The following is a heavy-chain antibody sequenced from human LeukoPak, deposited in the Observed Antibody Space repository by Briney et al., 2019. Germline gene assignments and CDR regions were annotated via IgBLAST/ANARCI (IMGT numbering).Heavy chain of an antibody. CDR2: INERGTDS. CDR1: GFTFSGHW. J-gene: IGHJ4*02. D-gene: IGHD6-19*01. V-gene: IGHV3-74*03. CDR3: ARVGSSGWYSDYFDY. Sequence: GGSLRLSCTASGFTFSGHWIHWVRQPPGMGLVWVSRINERGTDSMYGESVKGRFTTSRDNAKNSLYLQMNSMRAEDTAVYYCARVGSSGWYSDYFDYWGQGTLVTVSS.